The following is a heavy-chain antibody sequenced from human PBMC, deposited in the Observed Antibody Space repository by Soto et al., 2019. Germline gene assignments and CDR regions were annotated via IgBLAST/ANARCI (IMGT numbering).Heavy chain of an antibody. CDR1: GFSLSNARMG. D-gene: IGHD5-18*01. J-gene: IGHJ4*02. V-gene: IGHV2-26*01. CDR2: IFSNDEK. CDR3: ARIRRNGWIHLWLATGYFDY. Sequence: QVTLKESGPVLVKPTETLTLTCTVSGFSLSNARMGVSWIRQPPGKALEWLAHIFSNDEKSYSTSLKSRLTISKDTSKSHVVLTMTNMDPVDTATYYCARIRRNGWIHLWLATGYFDYWGQGTLVTVSS.